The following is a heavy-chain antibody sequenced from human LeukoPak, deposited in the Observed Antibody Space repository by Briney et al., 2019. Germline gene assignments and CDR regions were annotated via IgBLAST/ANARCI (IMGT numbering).Heavy chain of an antibody. CDR2: MNPDSGAT. D-gene: IGHD3-16*01. Sequence: ASVKVSCKASGYTFTSYDINWVRQATGQGLEWMGWMNPDSGATGYEQKFQGTVTMTRDTSITTAYLELTSLTSEDTAVYYCAKSDMGGGVKVDHWGQGTLVTVSS. CDR3: AKSDMGGGVKVDH. J-gene: IGHJ4*02. CDR1: GYTFTSYD. V-gene: IGHV1-8*01.